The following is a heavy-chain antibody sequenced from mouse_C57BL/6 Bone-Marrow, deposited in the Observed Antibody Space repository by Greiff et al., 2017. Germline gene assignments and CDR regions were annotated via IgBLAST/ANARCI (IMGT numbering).Heavy chain of an antibody. Sequence: DVKLVESGGGLVQPKGSLKLSCAASGFSFNTYAMNWVRQAPGKGLEWVARIRSKSNNYATYYADSVKDRFTISRDDSESMLYLQMNNLKTEDTAMYYCVRRNFWFAYWGQGTLVTVSA. V-gene: IGHV10-1*01. J-gene: IGHJ3*01. CDR1: GFSFNTYA. CDR3: VRRNFWFAY. CDR2: IRSKSNNYAT.